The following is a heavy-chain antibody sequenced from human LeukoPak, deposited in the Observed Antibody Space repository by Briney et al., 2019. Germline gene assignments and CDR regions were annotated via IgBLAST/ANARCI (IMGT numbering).Heavy chain of an antibody. CDR1: GFTFSNYA. Sequence: PGRSLRLSCVASGFTFSNYAVHWVRQAPGKGLEWVALLSYDGRNTYYADSVKGRFTVSRDNSKNTLYLQMNNLRAEDTAVYYCARSSEPYYDVWSGYFRSLDCYSYYGMDVWGQGTTVTVSS. D-gene: IGHD3-3*01. CDR2: LSYDGRNT. CDR3: ARSSEPYYDVWSGYFRSLDCYSYYGMDV. J-gene: IGHJ6*02. V-gene: IGHV3-30*04.